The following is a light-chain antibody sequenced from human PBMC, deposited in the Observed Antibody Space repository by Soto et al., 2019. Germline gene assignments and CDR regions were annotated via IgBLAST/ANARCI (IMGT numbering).Light chain of an antibody. CDR3: ETWDSNTWV. V-gene: IGLV4-60*02. CDR2: LEGSGNY. Sequence: VLTQSSSASASLGSSVKLTCTLSSGHSSYTIAWHQQQPGKAPRYLMKLEGSGNYNKGSGVPDRFSGSTSGADRYPTISNLQFEDEADYYCETWDSNTWVFGGGTKLTVL. J-gene: IGLJ3*02. CDR1: SGHSSYT.